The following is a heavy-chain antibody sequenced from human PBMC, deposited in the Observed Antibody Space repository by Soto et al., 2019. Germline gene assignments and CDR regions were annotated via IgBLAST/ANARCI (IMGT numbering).Heavy chain of an antibody. CDR2: ISSSSSYI. J-gene: IGHJ4*02. D-gene: IGHD6-19*01. Sequence: GSLRLSSAASGFTFSSYSRNLVRQAPGKGLEWVSSISSSSSYIYYADSVKGRFTISRDNAKNSLYLQMNSLRAEDTAVYYCARDRGGTIAVALDYWGQGTLVTVSS. CDR3: ARDRGGTIAVALDY. V-gene: IGHV3-21*01. CDR1: GFTFSSYS.